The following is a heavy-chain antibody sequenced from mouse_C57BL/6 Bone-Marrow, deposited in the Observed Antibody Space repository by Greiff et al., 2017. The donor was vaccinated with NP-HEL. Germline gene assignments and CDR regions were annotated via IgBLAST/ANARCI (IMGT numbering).Heavy chain of an antibody. CDR3: ARLCHYDYDGRAFAY. J-gene: IGHJ3*01. D-gene: IGHD2-4*01. CDR2: IWSGGST. V-gene: IGHV2-2*01. CDR1: GFSLTSYG. Sequence: QVQLQQSGPGLVQPSQSLSITCTVSGFSLTSYGVHWVRQSPGKGLEWLGVIWSGGSTDYNAAFISRLSISKDNSKSQVFFKMNSLQADDTAIYYCARLCHYDYDGRAFAYWGQGTLVTVSA.